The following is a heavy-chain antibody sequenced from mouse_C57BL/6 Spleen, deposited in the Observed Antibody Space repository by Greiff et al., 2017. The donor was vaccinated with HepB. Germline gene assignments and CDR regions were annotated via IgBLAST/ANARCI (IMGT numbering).Heavy chain of an antibody. CDR1: GFTFSSYA. Sequence: EVKVEESGGGLVKPGGSLKLSCAASGFTFSSYAMSWVRQTPEKRLEWVATISDGGSYTYYPDNVKGRFTISRDNAKNNLYLQMSHLKSEDTAMYYCARDGTTVVATRAWFAYWGQGTLVTVSA. CDR3: ARDGTTVVATRAWFAY. D-gene: IGHD1-1*01. J-gene: IGHJ3*01. CDR2: ISDGGSYT. V-gene: IGHV5-4*01.